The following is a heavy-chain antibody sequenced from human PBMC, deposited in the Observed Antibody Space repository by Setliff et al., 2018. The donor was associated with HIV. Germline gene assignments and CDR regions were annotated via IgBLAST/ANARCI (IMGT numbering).Heavy chain of an antibody. D-gene: IGHD3-9*01. Sequence: ASVKVSCKASGYTLTTYGISWVRQAPGQGLEWMGWINTNTGKPTYAQGFTGRYVFSWDTSVSAAYLQINSLKAEDSAVYYCASFSGYIDWSTHNWFDPWGQGTLVTVSS. V-gene: IGHV7-4-1*02. J-gene: IGHJ5*02. CDR2: INTNTGKP. CDR1: GYTLTTYG. CDR3: ASFSGYIDWSTHNWFDP.